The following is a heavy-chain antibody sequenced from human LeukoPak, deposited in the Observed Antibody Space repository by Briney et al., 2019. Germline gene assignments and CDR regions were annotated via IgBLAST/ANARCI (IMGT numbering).Heavy chain of an antibody. CDR2: IYYSGST. CDR3: ASQLGSGLDY. V-gene: IGHV4-39*07. J-gene: IGHJ4*02. Sequence: PSETLSLTCTVSGGSISSSSYYWGWIRQPPGKGLEWIGSIYYSGSTYYNPSLKSRVTISVDTSKNQFSLKLSSVTAADTAVHYCASQLGSGLDYWGQGTLVTVSS. CDR1: GGSISSSSYY. D-gene: IGHD2-15*01.